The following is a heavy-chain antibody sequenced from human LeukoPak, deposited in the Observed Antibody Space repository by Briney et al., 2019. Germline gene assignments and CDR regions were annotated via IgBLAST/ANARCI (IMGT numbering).Heavy chain of an antibody. CDR3: ARDGGSYYYDSSGYLPDY. Sequence: GASVKVSCKASGYTFTSYGISWVRQAPGQGLEWMGWISAYNGNTNYAQKLQGGVTMTTDTSTSTAYMELRSLRSVDTAVYYCARDGGSYYYDSSGYLPDYWGQGTLVTVSS. CDR2: ISAYNGNT. V-gene: IGHV1-18*01. D-gene: IGHD3-22*01. J-gene: IGHJ4*02. CDR1: GYTFTSYG.